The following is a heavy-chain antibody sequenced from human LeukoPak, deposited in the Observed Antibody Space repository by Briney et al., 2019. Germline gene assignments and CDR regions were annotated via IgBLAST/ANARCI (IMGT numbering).Heavy chain of an antibody. CDR2: IYPGDSNT. Sequence: GESLKISCQGSGYSFTSYWIGWVRQMPGKGLEWMGIIYPGDSNTRYSPSFQGQVTMSADKSISTAYLQWSSLKASDTAMYYCARPPTAQYSGSYLGGLSFFDYWGLGTLVTVSS. CDR1: GYSFTSYW. V-gene: IGHV5-51*01. J-gene: IGHJ4*02. CDR3: ARPPTAQYSGSYLGGLSFFDY. D-gene: IGHD1-26*01.